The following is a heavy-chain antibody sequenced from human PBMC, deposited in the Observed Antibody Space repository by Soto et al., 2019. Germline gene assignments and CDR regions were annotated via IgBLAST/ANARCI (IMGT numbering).Heavy chain of an antibody. J-gene: IGHJ3*02. D-gene: IGHD2-15*01. CDR1: GFTFSDHY. CDR2: TRNKANSYTT. CDR3: ARVGVVVAASKRGHAAFDI. V-gene: IGHV3-72*01. Sequence: GGSLRLSCAASGFTFSDHYMDWVRQAPGKGLEWVGRTRNKANSYTTEYAASVKGRFTISRDDSKNSLYLQMNSLKTEDTAVYYCARVGVVVAASKRGHAAFDIWGQGTMVTVSS.